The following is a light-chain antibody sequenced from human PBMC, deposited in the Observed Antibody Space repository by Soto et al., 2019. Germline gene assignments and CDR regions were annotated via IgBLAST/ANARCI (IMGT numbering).Light chain of an antibody. J-gene: IGLJ7*01. Sequence: SYELTQPPSVSVATGKTARITCGGNNIGSKSVHWYQQKPGQAHVLVIYSDIDPLSGIPERFSGSNSGNTATLTISRVEAGDEADYYCQVWDSSSDHAVFGGGTQLTVL. CDR1: NIGSKS. V-gene: IGLV3-21*04. CDR2: SDI. CDR3: QVWDSSSDHAV.